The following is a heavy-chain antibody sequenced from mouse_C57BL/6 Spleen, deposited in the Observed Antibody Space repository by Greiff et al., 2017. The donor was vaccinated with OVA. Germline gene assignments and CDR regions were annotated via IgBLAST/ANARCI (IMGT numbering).Heavy chain of an antibody. Sequence: VQLQQSGPELVKPGASVKMSCKASGYTFTDYNMHWVKQSHGKSLEWIGYINPNNGGTSYNQKFKGKATLTVNKSSSTAYMELRSLTSEDSAVYYCARQLRLHYYAMDYWGQGTSVTVSS. V-gene: IGHV1-22*01. D-gene: IGHD3-2*02. CDR3: ARQLRLHYYAMDY. J-gene: IGHJ4*01. CDR1: GYTFTDYN. CDR2: INPNNGGT.